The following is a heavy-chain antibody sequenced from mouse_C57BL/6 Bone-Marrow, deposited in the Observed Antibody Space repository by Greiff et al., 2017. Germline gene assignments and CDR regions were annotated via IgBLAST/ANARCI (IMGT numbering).Heavy chain of an antibody. Sequence: QVQLQQSGPELVKPGASVKLSCKASGYTFTSYDINWVKQRPGQGLEWIGWIYPRDGSTKYNEKLKGKATLTVDTSSSTAYLELHSLTSEYSAVYFCSRVGFDGSSGDWYFDVWGTGTTVTVSS. CDR1: GYTFTSYD. CDR2: IYPRDGST. V-gene: IGHV1-85*01. CDR3: SRVGFDGSSGDWYFDV. D-gene: IGHD1-1*01. J-gene: IGHJ1*03.